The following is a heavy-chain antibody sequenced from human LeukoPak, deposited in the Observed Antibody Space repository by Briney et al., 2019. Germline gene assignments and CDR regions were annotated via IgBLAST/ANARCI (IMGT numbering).Heavy chain of an antibody. CDR1: GGSIRSGSYY. V-gene: IGHV4-61*09. CDR2: IYTRGTT. Sequence: PSETLSLTCTVSGGSIRSGSYYWSWIRQPAGKGLKWIGHIYTRGTTNYNPSVKSRVTVSLDTSKNQISLKLSSVTAADTAIYYCARVYTVMGATTVDHYHYYMDVWGKGTTVTVPS. CDR3: ARVYTVMGATTVDHYHYYMDV. D-gene: IGHD5-18*01. J-gene: IGHJ6*03.